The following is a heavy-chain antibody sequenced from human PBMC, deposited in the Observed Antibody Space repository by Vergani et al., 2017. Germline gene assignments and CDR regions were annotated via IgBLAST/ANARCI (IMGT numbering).Heavy chain of an antibody. Sequence: VQLLESGGGLVQPGGSLRLSCAASGFTFSSYAMSWVRQAPGKGLEWIGYIYYSGSTYYNPSLKSRVTISVDTSKNQFSLKLSSVTAADTAVYYCAREPGYLNWFDPWGQGTLVTVSS. V-gene: IGHV4-31*02. D-gene: IGHD5-18*01. CDR1: GFTFSSYA. J-gene: IGHJ5*02. CDR2: IYYSGST. CDR3: AREPGYLNWFDP.